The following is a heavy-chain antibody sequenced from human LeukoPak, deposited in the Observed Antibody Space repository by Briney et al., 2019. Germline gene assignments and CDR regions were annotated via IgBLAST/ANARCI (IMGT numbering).Heavy chain of an antibody. CDR1: GFTFNSYG. V-gene: IGHV3-30*03. Sequence: GGSLRLSCAASGFTFNSYGMHWVRQAPGKGLEWVAVISYDGSNKYYADSVKGRFTISRDNSKNTLYLQMNSLRAEDTAVYYCARDPYYGSGFDYWGQGTLVTVSS. J-gene: IGHJ4*02. D-gene: IGHD3-10*01. CDR3: ARDPYYGSGFDY. CDR2: ISYDGSNK.